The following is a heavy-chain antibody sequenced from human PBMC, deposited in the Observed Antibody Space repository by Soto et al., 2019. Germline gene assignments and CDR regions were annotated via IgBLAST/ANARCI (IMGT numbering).Heavy chain of an antibody. D-gene: IGHD6-19*01. CDR3: AKDFDSYSSGRYGMDV. CDR2: ISSGGDNT. CDR1: LFTFISHA. J-gene: IGHJ6*02. V-gene: IGHV3-23*01. Sequence: GGSLILSCASSLFTFISHAMIWVRQSPGKGLECVSTISSGGDNTYSADSVKGRFTISRDNSKNTLYLQMNSLRAEDTAVYYCAKDFDSYSSGRYGMDVWGQGTTVTVSS.